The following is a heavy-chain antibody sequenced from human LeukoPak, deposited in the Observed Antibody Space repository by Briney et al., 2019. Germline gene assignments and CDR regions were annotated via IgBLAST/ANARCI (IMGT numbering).Heavy chain of an antibody. CDR2: IIPIFGTA. CDR3: ARSQYCSSTSCPVGY. V-gene: IGHV1-69*13. D-gene: IGHD2-2*01. Sequence: GASVKVSXKASGGTFSSYAISWVRQAPGQGLGWMGGIIPIFGTANYAQKFQGRVTITADESTSTAYMELSSLRSEDTAVYYCARSQYCSSTSCPVGYWGQGTLVTVSS. J-gene: IGHJ4*02. CDR1: GGTFSSYA.